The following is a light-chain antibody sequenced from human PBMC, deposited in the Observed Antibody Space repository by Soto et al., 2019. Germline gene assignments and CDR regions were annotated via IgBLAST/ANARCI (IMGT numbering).Light chain of an antibody. J-gene: IGLJ1*01. CDR3: SSYTSSITYV. V-gene: IGLV2-14*01. Sequence: QSVLTQPASVSGSPGQSITISCTGTSSDVGGYNYVSWYQQHPGKAPKLMIYDVSNRPSGVSNRFSGSKSGNTASLTISGLQAEDEAAYYCSSYTSSITYVFGTGTKVTV. CDR2: DVS. CDR1: SSDVGGYNY.